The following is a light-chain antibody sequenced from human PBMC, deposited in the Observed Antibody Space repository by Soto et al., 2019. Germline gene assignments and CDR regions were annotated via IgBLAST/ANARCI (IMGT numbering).Light chain of an antibody. CDR3: QKYNSAGT. Sequence: DIRMTQSPSSLSASVGDRVTITCLASQGISNYLAWYQPKPGKVPKLLIYAASTLQSAVPSRVSGSGSGTDFTLTITSLQPEDVATDYCQKYNSAGTFGQGTQVEIK. J-gene: IGKJ1*01. V-gene: IGKV1-27*01. CDR1: QGISNY. CDR2: AAS.